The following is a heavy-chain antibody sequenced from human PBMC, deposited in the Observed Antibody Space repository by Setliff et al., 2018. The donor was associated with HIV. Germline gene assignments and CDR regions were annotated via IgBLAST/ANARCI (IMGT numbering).Heavy chain of an antibody. J-gene: IGHJ6*03. CDR1: GYTFTGHY. D-gene: IGHD2-15*01. V-gene: IGHV1-2*02. CDR3: ARDGRYCSGGSCFTNRASYYYYYMDV. CDR2: INPSSGGT. Sequence: AASVKVSCKASGYTFTGHYMHWVRQAPGQGLEWMGWINPSSGGTNYAQKFQGRVTLTRDTSISTAYMELSRLRSDDTAVYYCARDGRYCSGGSCFTNRASYYYYYMDVWGKGTTVTVSS.